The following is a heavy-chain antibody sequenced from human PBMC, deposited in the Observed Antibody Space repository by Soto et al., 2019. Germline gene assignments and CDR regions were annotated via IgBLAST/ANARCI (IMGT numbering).Heavy chain of an antibody. CDR2: IYYSGST. Sequence: QLQLQESGPGLVKPSETLSLTCTVSGGSISSSSYYWGWIRQPPGKGLEWIGSIYYSGSTYYNPSLKSRVTRAVETSYNECALKLGSVTAADTAVYYGVGRSPGVVITPYFDYWGQGTLVTVTS. J-gene: IGHJ4*02. V-gene: IGHV4-39*01. D-gene: IGHD3-3*01. CDR3: VGRSPGVVITPYFDY. CDR1: GGSISSSSYY.